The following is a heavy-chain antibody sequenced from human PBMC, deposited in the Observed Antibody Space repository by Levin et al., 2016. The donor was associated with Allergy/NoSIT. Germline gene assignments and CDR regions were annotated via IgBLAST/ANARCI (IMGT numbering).Heavy chain of an antibody. J-gene: IGHJ4*02. V-gene: IGHV4-61*01. Sequence: SETLSLTCNVSGGPVTSSNYCWSWIRQSPGKGLEWIGYIHYSGSTYYNPSLKGRVTFSLDTPENQFSLKLISATSGDTAFYYCAALVVGAGGRGHWGQGTLVTVSS. CDR1: GGPVTSSNYC. CDR2: IHYSGST. CDR3: AALVVGAGGRGH. D-gene: IGHD2-15*01.